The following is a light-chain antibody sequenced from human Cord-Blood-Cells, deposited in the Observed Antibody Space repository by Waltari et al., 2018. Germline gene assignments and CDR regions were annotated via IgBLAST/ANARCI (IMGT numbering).Light chain of an antibody. CDR2: GAS. Sequence: IVLTQSPGSLSLSPGERATLSCRASQSASSNYLAWYQQKPGQAPRLLIYGASSRATGIPDRFSGSGSGTDFTLTISRLEPEDFAVYYCQQYGSSMYTFGQGTKLEIK. V-gene: IGKV3-20*01. CDR1: QSASSNY. CDR3: QQYGSSMYT. J-gene: IGKJ2*01.